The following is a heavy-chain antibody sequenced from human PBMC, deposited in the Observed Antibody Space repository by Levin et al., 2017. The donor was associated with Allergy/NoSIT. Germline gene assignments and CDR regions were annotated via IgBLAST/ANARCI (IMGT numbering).Heavy chain of an antibody. CDR1: GFTFSSYA. D-gene: IGHD3-10*01. CDR2: ISGSGGST. J-gene: IGHJ4*02. CDR3: AKRSGGGSGSYYIDY. V-gene: IGHV3-23*01. Sequence: GESLKISCAASGFTFSSYAVSWVRQAPGKGLEWVSGISGSGGSTYYADSVKGRFTISRDNSKNTLYLQMDRLRAEDTAVYYCAKRSGGGSGSYYIDYWGQGTLVTVSS.